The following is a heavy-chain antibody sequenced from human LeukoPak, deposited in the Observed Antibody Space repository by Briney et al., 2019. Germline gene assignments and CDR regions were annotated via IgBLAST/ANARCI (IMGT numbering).Heavy chain of an antibody. CDR1: GASISSSTDY. V-gene: IGHV4-39*01. Sequence: SETLSLTCTVSGASISSSTDYWGWIRQPPGKGLEWIANIYYSGSAYYNPSLKSRVTISVDTSKNQFSLKLSSVTAADAAVYYCAGLIRPGWFDPWGQGTLVTVSS. CDR2: IYYSGSA. CDR3: AGLIRPGWFDP. D-gene: IGHD1-14*01. J-gene: IGHJ5*02.